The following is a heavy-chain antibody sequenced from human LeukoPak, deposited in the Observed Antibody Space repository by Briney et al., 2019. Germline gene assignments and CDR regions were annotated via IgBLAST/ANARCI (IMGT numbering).Heavy chain of an antibody. V-gene: IGHV3-33*01. CDR3: ARVRANWYEDC. CDR1: GFTLSNYG. D-gene: IGHD6-13*01. CDR2: IWFDGTNK. Sequence: GGSLRLSCAASGFTLSNYGMHWVRQAPGKGLEWVAVIWFDGTNKHYADSVKGRFTISRDNSKNTLSLQMNSLRAEDTAVYYCARVRANWYEDCWGQGTLVTVSS. J-gene: IGHJ4*02.